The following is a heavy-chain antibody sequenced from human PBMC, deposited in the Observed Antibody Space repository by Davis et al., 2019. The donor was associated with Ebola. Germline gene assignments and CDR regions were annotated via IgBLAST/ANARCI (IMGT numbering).Heavy chain of an antibody. Sequence: MPSETLSLTCTVSGGSISSYYWSWIRQPPGKGLEWIGYIYYSGSTNYNPSLKSRVTISVDTSKNQVSLTLNSVTAADTAVYFCSRGTSSGFYGGRHDFWGLGTLVTVSS. V-gene: IGHV4-59*01. J-gene: IGHJ4*02. CDR3: SRGTSSGFYGGRHDF. CDR2: IYYSGST. D-gene: IGHD3-22*01. CDR1: GGSISSYY.